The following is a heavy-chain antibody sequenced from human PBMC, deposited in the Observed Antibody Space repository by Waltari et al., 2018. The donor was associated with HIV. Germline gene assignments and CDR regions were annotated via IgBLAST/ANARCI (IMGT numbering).Heavy chain of an antibody. CDR2: INHSGST. CDR1: GGSFSGYF. J-gene: IGHJ4*02. V-gene: IGHV4-34*01. CDR3: ARVLDHSSDRSSPRPVTPSVDNLIDY. D-gene: IGHD6-6*01. Sequence: QVQLQQWGAGLLKPSETLSLTCAVYGGSFSGYFWSWIRQPPGKGLEWIGEINHSGSTNYNPSLKSRVTISEDTSKNQFSLKLSSVTAADTAVYYCARVLDHSSDRSSPRPVTPSVDNLIDYWGQGTLVTVSS.